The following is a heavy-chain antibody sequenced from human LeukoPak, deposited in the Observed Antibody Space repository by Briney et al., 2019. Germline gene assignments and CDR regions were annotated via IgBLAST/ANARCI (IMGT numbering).Heavy chain of an antibody. Sequence: ASVMVSCKASGYSFTSYDINWVRQATGQGLEWMGWMNPNSGNTGYAQKFQGRVTMTKNTSITTAYMELSSLRSEDTAVYYCARALSWTTESYYYMDVWGKGTTVTVSS. J-gene: IGHJ6*03. CDR2: MNPNSGNT. CDR1: GYSFTSYD. D-gene: IGHD3/OR15-3a*01. V-gene: IGHV1-8*01. CDR3: ARALSWTTESYYYMDV.